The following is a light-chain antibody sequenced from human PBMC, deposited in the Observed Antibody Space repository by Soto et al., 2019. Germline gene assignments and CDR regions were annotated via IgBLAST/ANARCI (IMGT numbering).Light chain of an antibody. CDR2: GSS. V-gene: IGKV3-20*01. J-gene: IGKJ2*01. Sequence: EVVLTQSPGTLSLSPGERATLSCRASQSVSNNYFAWYQQKPGQAPRLLIFGSSDRAAGIPDRFSGSGSGTDSTLTISRLEPEYFAVYYCQQYGSSYPYTFGQGTKVEIK. CDR3: QQYGSSYPYT. CDR1: QSVSNNY.